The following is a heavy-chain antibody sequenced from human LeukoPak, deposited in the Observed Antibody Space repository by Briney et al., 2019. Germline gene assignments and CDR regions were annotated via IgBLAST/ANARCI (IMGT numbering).Heavy chain of an antibody. J-gene: IGHJ4*02. CDR2: ISGSGGST. CDR3: ARYFGIVGAELKY. CDR1: GFTFSSYA. V-gene: IGHV3-23*01. Sequence: GGSLRLSCAASGFTFSSYAMSWVRQAPGKGLEWVSAISGSGGSTYYADSVKGRFTISRDNSKNTLYLQMNSLRAEDTAVYYCARYFGIVGAELKYWGQGTLVTVSS. D-gene: IGHD1-26*01.